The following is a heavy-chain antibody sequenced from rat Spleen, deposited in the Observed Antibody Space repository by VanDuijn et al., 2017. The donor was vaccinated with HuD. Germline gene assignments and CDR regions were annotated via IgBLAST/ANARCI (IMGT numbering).Heavy chain of an antibody. CDR2: ISYDGNST. CDR3: ATGPRILRLDWFAY. Sequence: EVQLVDSGGGLVQPGRSLKLSCTASGFTFSHYAMAWVRQAPKKGLEWVATISYDGNSTYSRDSVKGRFTISRNNAKSTLYLQMDSLRSEDTATYYCATGPRILRLDWFAYWGQGTLVTVSS. CDR1: GFTFSHYA. V-gene: IGHV5-7*01. D-gene: IGHD1-6*01. J-gene: IGHJ3*01.